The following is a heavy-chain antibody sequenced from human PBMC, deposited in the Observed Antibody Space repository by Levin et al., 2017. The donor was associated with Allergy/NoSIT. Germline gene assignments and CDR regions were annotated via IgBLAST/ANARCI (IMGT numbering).Heavy chain of an antibody. J-gene: IGHJ6*03. Sequence: LSLPCVASTLAFNSYSLTWVRQAPGKGLEWVSSISSSSSHIYYADSVKGRFNVSRDNTKKSLYLEMNSLRVEDTAAYYCARARQNAGKGVRFLEPIRYYFHMDVWGKGTTVTVSS. CDR2: ISSSSSHI. CDR3: ARARQNAGKGVRFLEPIRYYFHMDV. D-gene: IGHD3-3*01. V-gene: IGHV3-21*01. CDR1: TLAFNSYS.